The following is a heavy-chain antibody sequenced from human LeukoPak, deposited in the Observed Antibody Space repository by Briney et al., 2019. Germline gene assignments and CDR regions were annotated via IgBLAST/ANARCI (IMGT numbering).Heavy chain of an antibody. CDR1: GFTFSRYW. V-gene: IGHV3-7*04. CDR3: ARAIESGTSDAGF. Sequence: GGSLRLSCATSGFTFSRYWMTGVRQAPGKGLEWVANIKQDGSAKYYVDSVRGRFTISKNNAKNSLYLQMTSLTAEDTAVYYCARAIESGTSDAGFWGQGTLVTVSS. D-gene: IGHD1-1*01. J-gene: IGHJ4*02. CDR2: IKQDGSAK.